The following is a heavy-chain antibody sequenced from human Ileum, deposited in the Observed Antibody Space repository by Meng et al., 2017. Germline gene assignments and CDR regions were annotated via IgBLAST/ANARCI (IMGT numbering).Heavy chain of an antibody. D-gene: IGHD1-7*01. CDR1: GGSISSSNW. CDR3: ASLRYNWNYSADY. CDR2: IYHSGST. J-gene: IGHJ4*02. Sequence: QVQLQEPGPGLVKPSGTLSLTCAVAGGSISSSNWWSWVRQPPGKGLEWIGEIYHSGSTNYNPSLKSRVTISVDKSKNQFSLKLSSVTAADTAVYYCASLRYNWNYSADYWGQGTLVTASS. V-gene: IGHV4-4*02.